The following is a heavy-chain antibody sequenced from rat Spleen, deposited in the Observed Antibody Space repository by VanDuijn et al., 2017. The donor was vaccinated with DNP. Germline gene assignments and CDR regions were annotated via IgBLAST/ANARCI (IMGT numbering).Heavy chain of an antibody. CDR3: ASTLVNYGTYGYYAMDA. CDR2: ISSGENT. D-gene: IGHD1-3*01. V-gene: IGHV2S12*01. Sequence: QVQMKETGPGLVQTTQTLSLTCTVSGFSLTSYGVSWVRQPPGKGLEWIAAISSGENTYYNPALKSRLSISKDTSKSQVFLKMNSLQTEDTATYYCASTLVNYGTYGYYAMDAWGQGTSVTVSS. J-gene: IGHJ4*01. CDR1: GFSLTSYG.